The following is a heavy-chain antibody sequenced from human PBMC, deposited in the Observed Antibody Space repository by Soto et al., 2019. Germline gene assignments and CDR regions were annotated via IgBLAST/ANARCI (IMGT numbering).Heavy chain of an antibody. CDR3: ARTDRGFSGLDV. CDR2: ISAAGDP. Sequence: EVQLVESGGGLVQPGGSLRLSCEASGFTFRNYDMHWVRQGTGKGLEWVSGISAAGDPDYADSVEGRFTISRENAQNSFFLQLNILMVGDTAVYYCARTDRGFSGLDVRGQGTALIGPS. V-gene: IGHV3-13*05. CDR1: GFTFRNYD. J-gene: IGHJ6*02.